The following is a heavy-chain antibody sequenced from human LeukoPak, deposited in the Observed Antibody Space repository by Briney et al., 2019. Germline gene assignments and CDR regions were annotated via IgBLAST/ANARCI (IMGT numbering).Heavy chain of an antibody. CDR2: ISYDGSNK. CDR3: AKADCGGDCSADY. D-gene: IGHD2-21*02. Sequence: PGGSLRLSCAASGFTFSSYAMHWVRQAPGKGLEWVAVISYDGSNKYYADSVKGRFTISRDNSKNTLYLQMNSLRAEDTAVYYCAKADCGGDCSADYWGQGTLVTVSS. V-gene: IGHV3-30*04. J-gene: IGHJ4*02. CDR1: GFTFSSYA.